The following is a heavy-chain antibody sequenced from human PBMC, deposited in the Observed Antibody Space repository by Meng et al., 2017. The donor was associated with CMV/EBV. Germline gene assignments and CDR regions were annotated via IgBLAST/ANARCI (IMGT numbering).Heavy chain of an antibody. Sequence: GGSLRLSCAASGFTLNNHAMHWVRQAPGKGLEWVAVISYDGTDKYYGYSVKGRFTISRDNSKNTLYLQMNSLRAEDTAVYYCARDHGYCGSTSCYRNLDCWGQGTLVTVSS. J-gene: IGHJ4*02. CDR1: GFTLNNHA. CDR3: ARDHGYCGSTSCYRNLDC. V-gene: IGHV3-30*04. D-gene: IGHD2-2*02. CDR2: ISYDGTDK.